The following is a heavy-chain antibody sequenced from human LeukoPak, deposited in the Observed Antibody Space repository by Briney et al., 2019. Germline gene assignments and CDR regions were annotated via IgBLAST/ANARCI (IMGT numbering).Heavy chain of an antibody. CDR1: GFTFSSYG. CDR2: ISSSCSTI. CDR3: ARDLNYDISPLNFNY. J-gene: IGHJ4*02. Sequence: PGGPLRLSCAASGFTFSSYGMSWVRQAPGKGLEWVSYISSSCSTIYYADSVKGRFTVSRDNAKNSLFLQMNSLRAEDTAVYYCARDLNYDISPLNFNYWGQGTLVTVSS. D-gene: IGHD3-9*01. V-gene: IGHV3-48*01.